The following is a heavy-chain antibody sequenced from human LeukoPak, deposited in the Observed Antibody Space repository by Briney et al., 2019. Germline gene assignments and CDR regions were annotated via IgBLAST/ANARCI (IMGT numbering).Heavy chain of an antibody. CDR3: ARHHVCSGGSCYSGDY. Sequence: GESLKISCKGSGYSFSNYWIGWVRQMPGKGLEWMGIIYPGDSDTRYSPSFQGQVTISADKSISTAYLQWSSLKASDTAMYYCARHHVCSGGSCYSGDYWGQGTLVTVSS. V-gene: IGHV5-51*01. D-gene: IGHD2-15*01. J-gene: IGHJ4*02. CDR2: IYPGDSDT. CDR1: GYSFSNYW.